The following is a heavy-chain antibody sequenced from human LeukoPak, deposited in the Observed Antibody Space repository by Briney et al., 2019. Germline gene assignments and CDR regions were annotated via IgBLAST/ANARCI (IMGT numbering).Heavy chain of an antibody. CDR2: INPSGGST. CDR1: GYTFTSYY. CDR3: ARGLVKHYDFWSGYSAANFDY. V-gene: IGHV1-46*01. D-gene: IGHD3-3*01. Sequence: ASVKVSCKASGYTFTSYYMHWVRQAPGQGLEWMGIINPSGGSTSYAQKFQGRVTMTRNTSISTAYMELSSLRSEDTAVYYCARGLVKHYDFWSGYSAANFDYWGQGTLVTVSS. J-gene: IGHJ4*02.